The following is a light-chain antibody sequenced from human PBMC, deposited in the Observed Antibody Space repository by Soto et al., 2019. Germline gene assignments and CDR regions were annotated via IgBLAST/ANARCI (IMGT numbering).Light chain of an antibody. CDR1: SSNIGRNS. CDR3: AAWDDSLSGVV. V-gene: IGLV1-47*01. CDR2: KSN. Sequence: QSVLTQSPSASATPGQRATISCSGSSSNIGRNSVYWYQQLPGTAPKLLIYKSNQRPSGISDRFSGSKSGTSASLAISDLRSEDEADYYCAAWDDSLSGVVFGGGTKVTVL. J-gene: IGLJ2*01.